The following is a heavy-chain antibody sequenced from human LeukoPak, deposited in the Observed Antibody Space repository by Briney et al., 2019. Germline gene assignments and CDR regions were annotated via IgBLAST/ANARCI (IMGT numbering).Heavy chain of an antibody. J-gene: IGHJ4*02. CDR3: TTSYCGGDCYYYEGY. CDR1: GFTFSNAW. CDR2: IKSKTDGGTT. V-gene: IGHV3-15*01. D-gene: IGHD2-21*02. Sequence: GGSLRLSCAASGFTFSNAWMSWVRQAPGKGLEWVGRIKSKTDGGTTDYAAPVKGRFTIPRDDSKSTLFLQMDSLKTEDTAVYYCTTSYCGGDCYYYEGYWGQGTLVTVSS.